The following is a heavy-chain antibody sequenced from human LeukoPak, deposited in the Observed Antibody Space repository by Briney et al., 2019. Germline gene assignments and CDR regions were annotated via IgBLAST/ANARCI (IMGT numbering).Heavy chain of an antibody. J-gene: IGHJ4*02. Sequence: PGGSLRLSCAASGFTFSSYAMHWVRQAPGKGLEWVAVISYDGSNKYYADSVKGRFTISRDNSKNTLYLQMNSLRAEDTAVYYCAKGGPYSSGWYDYWGQGTLVTVSS. V-gene: IGHV3-30-3*01. D-gene: IGHD6-19*01. CDR3: AKGGPYSSGWYDY. CDR2: ISYDGSNK. CDR1: GFTFSSYA.